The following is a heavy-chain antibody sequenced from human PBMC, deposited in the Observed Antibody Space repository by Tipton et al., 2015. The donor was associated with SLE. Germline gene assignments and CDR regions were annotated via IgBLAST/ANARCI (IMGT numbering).Heavy chain of an antibody. V-gene: IGHV3-30-3*01. CDR2: ISYDGSNK. CDR3: AKGPGLWFGEL. Sequence: SLRLSCAASGFTFSSYAMHWVRQAPGKGLEWVAVISYDGSNKYYADSVKGRFTISRDNSKNTLYLQMNSLRAEDTAVYYCAKGPGLWFGELWGQGTLVTVSS. CDR1: GFTFSSYA. J-gene: IGHJ4*02. D-gene: IGHD3-10*01.